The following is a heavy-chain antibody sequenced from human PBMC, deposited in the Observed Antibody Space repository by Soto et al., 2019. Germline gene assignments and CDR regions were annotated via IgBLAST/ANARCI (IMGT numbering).Heavy chain of an antibody. CDR1: GFTFSSYA. D-gene: IGHD6-13*01. CDR3: AREYSSSRAYYYYGMDV. Sequence: QVQLVESGGGVVQPGRSLRLSCAASGFTFSSYAMHWVRQAPGKGLEWVAVISYDGSNKYYADSVKGRFTISRDNSKNTLYLQMNSLRAEDTAVYYCAREYSSSRAYYYYGMDVWDQGTTVTVSS. V-gene: IGHV3-30-3*01. CDR2: ISYDGSNK. J-gene: IGHJ6*02.